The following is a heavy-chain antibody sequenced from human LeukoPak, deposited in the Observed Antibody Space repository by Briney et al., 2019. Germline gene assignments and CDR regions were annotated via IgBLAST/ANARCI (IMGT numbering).Heavy chain of an antibody. D-gene: IGHD4-23*01. CDR3: ARTFGNGAFDI. J-gene: IGHJ3*02. V-gene: IGHV4-59*01. CDR2: IYYSGRT. CDR1: GGSISRYY. Sequence: SETLSLTCTVSGGSISRYYWSWIPQPPGKGLDWIGYIYYSGRTNYNPSLKSRVTISVDTSKNQFSLKLSSVTAADTAVYYCARTFGNGAFDIWGQGTMVTVSS.